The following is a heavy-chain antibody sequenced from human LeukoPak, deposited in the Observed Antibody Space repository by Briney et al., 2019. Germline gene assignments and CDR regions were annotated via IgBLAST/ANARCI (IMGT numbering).Heavy chain of an antibody. CDR1: GGAISGYY. CDR3: ARGKGVGVNPLDY. J-gene: IGHJ4*02. CDR2: IYYSGGT. V-gene: IGHV4-59*01. Sequence: WETLYLTRTVSGGAISGYYWSWIRQPAGKGLEWIGYIYYSGGTNYNPSLKSRVTISVDTSKNQFSLKLTSVTAADTAVYYCARGKGVGVNPLDYWGQGALVTVSS. D-gene: IGHD1-26*01.